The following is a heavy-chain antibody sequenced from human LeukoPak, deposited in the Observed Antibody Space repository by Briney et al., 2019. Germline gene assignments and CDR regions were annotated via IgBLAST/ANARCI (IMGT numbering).Heavy chain of an antibody. CDR2: IKEDASEK. CDR1: GFTFSSYW. D-gene: IGHD2-2*01. V-gene: IGHV3-7*01. J-gene: IGHJ4*02. CDR3: ARAALGHCSDTSCSMND. Sequence: GGSLRLSCSASGFTFSSYWMTWVRQAPGKGLEWVANIKEDASEKYYVDSVKGRFTVSRDNAKNSVYLQMNSLRADDTAVYYCARAALGHCSDTSCSMNDWGQGTLVTVSA.